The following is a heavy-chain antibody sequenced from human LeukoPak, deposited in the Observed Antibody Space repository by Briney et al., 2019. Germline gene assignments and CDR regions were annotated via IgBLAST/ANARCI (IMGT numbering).Heavy chain of an antibody. D-gene: IGHD6-13*01. CDR2: ISGRDGST. V-gene: IGHV3-23*01. J-gene: IGHJ5*02. Sequence: GGSLRLSCAASGFTFSSYAMGWVRQAPGKGLEWVSSISGRDGSTYYADSVKGRFTISRDNSKNTLYLQMNSLRAEDTAVYYCAKSGYSSSWSNAAVYNWFDPWGQGTLVTVSS. CDR3: AKSGYSSSWSNAAVYNWFDP. CDR1: GFTFSSYA.